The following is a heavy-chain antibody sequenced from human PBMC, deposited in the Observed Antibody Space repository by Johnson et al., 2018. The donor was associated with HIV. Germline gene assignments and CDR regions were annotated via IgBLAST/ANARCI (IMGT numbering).Heavy chain of an antibody. V-gene: IGHV3-7*05. CDR1: GFIFSSYW. J-gene: IGHJ3*02. D-gene: IGHD1-26*01. Sequence: VQLVESGGGLVQPGGSLRLSCVGSGFIFSSYWMSWVRQAPGKGLEWVANIKQDESEKYHVDSVKGRFTIPRDNAKNSLYLQMHSLRAEDTAVYYCARGGHSASYYWGQVDAFDIWGQGTMVTVSS. CDR2: IKQDESEK. CDR3: ARGGHSASYYWGQVDAFDI.